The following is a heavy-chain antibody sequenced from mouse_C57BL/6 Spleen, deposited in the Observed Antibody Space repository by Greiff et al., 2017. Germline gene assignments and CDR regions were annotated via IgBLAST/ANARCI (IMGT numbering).Heavy chain of an antibody. CDR3: ARDYGIYGFAC. D-gene: IGHD2-1*01. Sequence: VLLQQSGAELMKPGASVKLSCKATGYTFTGYWIEWIKQRPGHGLEWFGEILPGSGSTNYNEKFNGKATFTAGTSSDTAYMQLNSLTTEDSAICYCARDYGIYGFACWGQGTLVTVSA. CDR1: GYTFTGYW. J-gene: IGHJ3*01. V-gene: IGHV1-9*01. CDR2: ILPGSGST.